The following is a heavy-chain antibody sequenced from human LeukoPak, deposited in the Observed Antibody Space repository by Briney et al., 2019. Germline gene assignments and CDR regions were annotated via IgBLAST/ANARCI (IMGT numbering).Heavy chain of an antibody. CDR2: INHNGNT. V-gene: IGHV4-34*10. Sequence: SETLSLTCAVYGESVSGYYWTWIRQSPGKGLEWIGEINHNGNTSYNPSLNSRITISLDTSKKHFSLTLRSVTAADTAVYYCVRDAFFGERGPRWFDPWGQGILVTVSS. J-gene: IGHJ5*02. CDR3: VRDAFFGERGPRWFDP. CDR1: GESVSGYY. D-gene: IGHD3-3*01.